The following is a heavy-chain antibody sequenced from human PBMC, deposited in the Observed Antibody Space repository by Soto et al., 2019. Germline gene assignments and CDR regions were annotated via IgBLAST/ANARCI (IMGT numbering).Heavy chain of an antibody. CDR3: ARDKHDIVGYGIDV. D-gene: IGHD2-15*01. V-gene: IGHV1-18*01. CDR2: ISAYNGNT. CDR1: GYTFTSYG. Sequence: QVQLVQSGAEVKKPGASVKVSCKASGYTFTSYGISWVRQAPGQGLEWMGWISAYNGNTNYAQKLQGRVTITTDTXXSTAYMELSSLSSDDTAVYYCARDKHDIVGYGIDVWGQGTTVTVSS. J-gene: IGHJ6*02.